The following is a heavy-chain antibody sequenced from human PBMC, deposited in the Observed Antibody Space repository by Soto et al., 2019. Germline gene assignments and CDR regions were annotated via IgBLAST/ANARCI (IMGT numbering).Heavy chain of an antibody. CDR2: IRATADSP. Sequence: PGGSLRLSCAASGFTFTSYAMTWVRQAPGKGLEWVSGIRATADSPYYADSVKGRFTISKDNSNNILYLQMNNLRAEDTAVYYCAKTPHIGYVYSWFAHWGQGTLVTVSS. V-gene: IGHV3-23*01. D-gene: IGHD3-16*01. CDR3: AKTPHIGYVYSWFAH. J-gene: IGHJ5*02. CDR1: GFTFTSYA.